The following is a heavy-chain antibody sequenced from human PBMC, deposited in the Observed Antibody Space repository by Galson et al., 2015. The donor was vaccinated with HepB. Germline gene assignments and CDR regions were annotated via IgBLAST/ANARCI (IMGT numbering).Heavy chain of an antibody. V-gene: IGHV1-18*01. CDR3: ARGGMATIGGPTLDY. D-gene: IGHD5-24*01. CDR1: GYSFTRYG. CDR2: ISVYNGNT. J-gene: IGHJ4*02. Sequence: SVKVSCKASGYSFTRYGISWVRQAPGQGLEWMGWISVYNGNTAQKLQGRVTMTTDTSTSTAYMELRSLRYEDTAVYYCARGGMATIGGPTLDYWGQGTLVTVSS.